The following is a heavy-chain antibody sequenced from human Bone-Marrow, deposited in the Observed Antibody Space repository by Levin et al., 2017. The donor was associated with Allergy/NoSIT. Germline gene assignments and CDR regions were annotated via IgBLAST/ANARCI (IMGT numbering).Heavy chain of an antibody. Sequence: GGSLRLSCVVSGITFGNYAMTWVRQAPGKGLEWISFISGNGAKKYYADSVQGRFSISRDNSKNTLYLQMNSLRVEDTATYFCAKTGGDWSLGSFPNWFDPWGPGTLVSVSS. CDR3: AKTGGDWSLGSFPNWFDP. D-gene: IGHD3-9*01. V-gene: IGHV3-23*01. CDR2: ISGNGAKK. CDR1: GITFGNYA. J-gene: IGHJ5*02.